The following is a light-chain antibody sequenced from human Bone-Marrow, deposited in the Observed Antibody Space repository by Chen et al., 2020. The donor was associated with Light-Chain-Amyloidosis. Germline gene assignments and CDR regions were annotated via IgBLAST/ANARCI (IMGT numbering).Light chain of an antibody. Sequence: DIQMTQSPSSLSASVGGRVTITCRASQSISNYLNWYQQKPGKAPKLLISGASSLQSGVPSRFSGSGSGTDFTLTINSLQPEDCATYYCQQSSTTPLTFGQGTKVDIK. J-gene: IGKJ1*01. CDR2: GAS. CDR1: QSISNY. V-gene: IGKV1-39*01. CDR3: QQSSTTPLT.